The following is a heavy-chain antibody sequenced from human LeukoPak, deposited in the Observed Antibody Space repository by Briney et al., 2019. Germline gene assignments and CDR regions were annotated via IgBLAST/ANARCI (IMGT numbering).Heavy chain of an antibody. CDR3: AGGEGATVYWYFDL. V-gene: IGHV3-21*01. CDR1: GFSFSSYS. J-gene: IGHJ2*01. D-gene: IGHD1-26*01. CDR2: ISSSSSYI. Sequence: EGSLRLSCAASGFSFSSYSMNWVRQAPGKGLEWVSSISSSSSYIYYADSVKGRFTISRDNAKNSLYLQMNSLRAEDTAVYYCAGGEGATVYWYFDLWGRGTLVTVSS.